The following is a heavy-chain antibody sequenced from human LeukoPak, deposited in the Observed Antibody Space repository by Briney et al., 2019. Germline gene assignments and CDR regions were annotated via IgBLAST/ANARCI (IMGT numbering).Heavy chain of an antibody. J-gene: IGHJ4*02. CDR3: AKEQYQLLSGY. D-gene: IGHD2-2*01. CDR2: ISGSGGST. V-gene: IGHV3-23*01. Sequence: PGGSLRLSCAASGFTFGSYAMSWVRQAPGKGLEGVSAISGSGGSTYYADSVKGRFTISRDNSKNTLYLQMSSLRAEDTAVYYCAKEQYQLLSGYWGQGTLVTVSS. CDR1: GFTFGSYA.